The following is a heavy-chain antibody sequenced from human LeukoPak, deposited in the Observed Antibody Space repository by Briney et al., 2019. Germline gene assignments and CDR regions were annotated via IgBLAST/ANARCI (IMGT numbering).Heavy chain of an antibody. Sequence: GGSLRLSCAASGFTVGSNHMSWVRQAPGKGLEWVSIIYSGGSTYYADSVKGRFTISRDNFKNTLYLEMNSLRAEDTAVYYCARVRSGEDFDYWGQGTLVTVSS. CDR3: ARVRSGEDFDY. D-gene: IGHD3-10*01. V-gene: IGHV3-53*01. CDR1: GFTVGSNH. CDR2: IYSGGST. J-gene: IGHJ4*02.